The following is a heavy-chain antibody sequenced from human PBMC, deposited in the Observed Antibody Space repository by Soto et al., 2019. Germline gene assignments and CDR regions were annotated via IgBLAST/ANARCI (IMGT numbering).Heavy chain of an antibody. CDR2: TYYRSKWYS. J-gene: IGHJ5*02. D-gene: IGHD1-1*01. Sequence: SQNLSLTCAISGDSVSSNSAAWNWIRLSPSRGLEWLGRTYYRSKWYSFYAPSVKSRISINTETSKNQFSLHLNSVTPDETAIYYCAIDPVSQRPWGQGTLDTVSS. CDR3: AIDPVSQRP. CDR1: GDSVSSNSAA. V-gene: IGHV6-1*01.